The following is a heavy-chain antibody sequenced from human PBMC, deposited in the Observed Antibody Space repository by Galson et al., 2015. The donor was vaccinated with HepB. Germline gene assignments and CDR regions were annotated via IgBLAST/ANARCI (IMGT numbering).Heavy chain of an antibody. V-gene: IGHV1-24*01. CDR2: FNPENGET. Sequence: SVKVSCKVSGYTLTELSIHWVRQAPGKGLEWVGGFNPENGETIYAQKFRGRVTMTEDTSKDTAYMELSSLRSEDTAVFYCATGLDRYFDYWGQGTLVTVSS. CDR1: GYTLTELS. D-gene: IGHD1-1*01. J-gene: IGHJ4*02. CDR3: ATGLDRYFDY.